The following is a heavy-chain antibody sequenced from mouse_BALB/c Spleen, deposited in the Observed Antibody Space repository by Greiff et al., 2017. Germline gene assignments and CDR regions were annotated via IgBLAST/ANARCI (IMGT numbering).Heavy chain of an antibody. J-gene: IGHJ4*01. CDR3: ARLAPTSAMDY. CDR2: ISSGGSYT. Sequence: EVHLVESGGGLVKPGGSLKLSCAASGFTFSSYAMSWVRQSPEKRLEWVAEISSGGSYTYYPDTVTGRFTISRDNAKNTLYLEMSSLRSEDTAMYYCARLAPTSAMDYWGQGTSVTVSS. CDR1: GFTFSSYA. D-gene: IGHD1-1*01. V-gene: IGHV5-9-4*01.